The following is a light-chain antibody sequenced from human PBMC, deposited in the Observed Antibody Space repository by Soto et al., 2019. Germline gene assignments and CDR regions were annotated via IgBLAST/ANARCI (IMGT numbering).Light chain of an antibody. Sequence: QSALTQSASVSGSPGQSITISCTGTSSDVGGYNYVSWYQQHPGKAPKLMIYDVSNRPSGVSNRFSGSKSGNTAPLTISGLQAEDEADYYCSSYTSSSTRVFGTGTKVTVL. CDR2: DVS. CDR1: SSDVGGYNY. J-gene: IGLJ1*01. V-gene: IGLV2-14*01. CDR3: SSYTSSSTRV.